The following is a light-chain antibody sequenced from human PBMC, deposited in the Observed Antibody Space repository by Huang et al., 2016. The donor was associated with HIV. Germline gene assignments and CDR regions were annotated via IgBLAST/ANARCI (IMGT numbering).Light chain of an antibody. CDR1: QSIRTY. CDR2: AAS. V-gene: IGKV1-39*01. Sequence: DIQMTQSPSSLSASVGDRVTITCRASQSIRTYLNWYQQRPGKAPNLLIYAASTLQSGVSSRVSGNGSGTDFTLTISGLQPEDFATYYCQQYSSNLRYTFGQGTKLEIK. CDR3: QQYSSNLRYT. J-gene: IGKJ2*01.